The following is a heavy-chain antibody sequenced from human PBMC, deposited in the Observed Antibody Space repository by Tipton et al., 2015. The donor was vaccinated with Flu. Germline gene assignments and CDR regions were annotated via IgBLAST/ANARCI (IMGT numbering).Heavy chain of an antibody. CDR3: AREGLQSGWFDP. D-gene: IGHD4-11*01. V-gene: IGHV3-13*01. CDR2: IGTAGDT. CDR1: GFTFSSYD. Sequence: SLRLSCAASGFTFSSYDMHWVRQATGKGLEWVSAIGTAGDTYYPGSVKGRFTISRENAKNSLYLQMNSLRAGDTAVYYCAREGLQSGWFDPWGQGTLVTVSS. J-gene: IGHJ5*02.